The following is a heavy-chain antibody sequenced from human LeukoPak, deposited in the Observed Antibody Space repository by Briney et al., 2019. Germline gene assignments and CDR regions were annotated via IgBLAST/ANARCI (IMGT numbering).Heavy chain of an antibody. J-gene: IGHJ3*02. Sequence: GGSLRLSCAASGFTFSNAWMSWVRQAPGKGLEWVGRIKSKTDGGTTDYAAPVKGRFTISRDDSKNTLYLQMNSLKTEDTAVYYCTTVRGDGYNIDDAFDIWGQGTMVTVSS. CDR2: IKSKTDGGTT. V-gene: IGHV3-15*01. D-gene: IGHD5-24*01. CDR1: GFTFSNAW. CDR3: TTVRGDGYNIDDAFDI.